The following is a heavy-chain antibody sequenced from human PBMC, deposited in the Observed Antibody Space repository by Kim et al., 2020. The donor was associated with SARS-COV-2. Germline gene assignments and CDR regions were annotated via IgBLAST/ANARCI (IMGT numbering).Heavy chain of an antibody. Sequence: ASVKVSCKASGYTFTSYYMHWVRQAPGQGLEWMGIINPSGGSTSYAQKFQGRVTMTRDTSTSTVYMELSSLRSEDTAVYYCARGPGWELRYYYYYGMDVWGQGTTVTVSS. D-gene: IGHD1-26*01. J-gene: IGHJ6*02. CDR3: ARGPGWELRYYYYYGMDV. V-gene: IGHV1-46*01. CDR1: GYTFTSYY. CDR2: INPSGGST.